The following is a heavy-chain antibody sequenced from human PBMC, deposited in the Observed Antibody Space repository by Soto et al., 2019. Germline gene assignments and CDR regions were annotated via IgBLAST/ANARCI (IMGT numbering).Heavy chain of an antibody. Sequence: QVQLQESGPGLVKPSETLSLTCTVSGGSISSYYWSWIRQPAGKGLEWIGRIYTSGSTNYNPSLKSRVTMSVDTSKNQFSLKLSSVTAADTAVYYCARLPMVRGPDNWFDPWGQGILVTVSS. V-gene: IGHV4-4*07. J-gene: IGHJ5*02. D-gene: IGHD3-10*01. CDR3: ARLPMVRGPDNWFDP. CDR1: GGSISSYY. CDR2: IYTSGST.